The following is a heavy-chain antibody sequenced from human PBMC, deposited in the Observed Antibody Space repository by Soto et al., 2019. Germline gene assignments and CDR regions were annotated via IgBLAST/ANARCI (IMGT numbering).Heavy chain of an antibody. CDR1: GGSISSYY. CDR2: IYYSGST. D-gene: IGHD3-16*01. V-gene: IGHV4-59*08. CDR3: AGLGDAGHHYYYYYMDV. Sequence: SETLSLTCTVSGGSISSYYWSWIRQPPGKGLEWIGYIYYSGSTNYNPSLKSRVTISVDTSKNQFSLKLSSVTAADTAVYYCAGLGDAGHHYYYYYMDVWGKGTTVTVSS. J-gene: IGHJ6*03.